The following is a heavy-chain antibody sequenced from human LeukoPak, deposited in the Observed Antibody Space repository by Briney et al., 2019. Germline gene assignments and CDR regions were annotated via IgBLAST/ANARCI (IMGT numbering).Heavy chain of an antibody. J-gene: IGHJ4*02. Sequence: GGSLRLSCAASGFTFDDYAMHWVRHAPGKGLEWVSGISWNSGSIGYADSVKGRFTISRDNAKNSLYLQMNSLRAEDTAVYYCARVGYSSDYWGQGTLVTVSS. CDR1: GFTFDDYA. CDR2: ISWNSGSI. CDR3: ARVGYSSDY. D-gene: IGHD5-18*01. V-gene: IGHV3-9*01.